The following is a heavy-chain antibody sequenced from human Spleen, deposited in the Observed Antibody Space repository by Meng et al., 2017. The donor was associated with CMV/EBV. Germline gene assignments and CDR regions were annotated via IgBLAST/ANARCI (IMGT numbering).Heavy chain of an antibody. V-gene: IGHV4-34*01. CDR1: GGSFSGYY. J-gene: IGHJ6*02. Sequence: SETLSLTCAVYGGSFSGYYWSWIRQPPGKGLEWIGELNHSGSTNYNPSLKSRVTISVDTSKNQVSLKLSSVTAADTAVYYCATGRLPTGGYYYYYYYGMDVWGQGTTVTVSS. CDR3: ATGRLPTGGYYYYYYYGMDV. D-gene: IGHD1-26*01. CDR2: LNHSGST.